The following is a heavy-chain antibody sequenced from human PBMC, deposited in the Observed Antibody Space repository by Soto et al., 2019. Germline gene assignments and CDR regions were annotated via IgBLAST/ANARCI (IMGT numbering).Heavy chain of an antibody. J-gene: IGHJ4*02. CDR3: ASYRGVIDY. CDR1: GGSISSYY. Sequence: PSETLSLTCTVSGGSISSYYWSWIRQPPGKGLEWIGYIDYSASTNYNPSLKSRVTISVDTSKNQFSLKLNSVTAADTAVYYCASYRGVIDYWGQGTLVTVSS. CDR2: IDYSAST. D-gene: IGHD3-10*01. V-gene: IGHV4-59*01.